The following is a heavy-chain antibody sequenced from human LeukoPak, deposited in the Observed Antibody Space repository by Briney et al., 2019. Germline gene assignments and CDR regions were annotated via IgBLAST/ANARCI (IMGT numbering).Heavy chain of an antibody. J-gene: IGHJ4*02. CDR1: GYTFTCYG. CDR3: AREYGDYAFDY. CDR2: ISADNGNT. Sequence: GASVKVSCKASGYTFTCYGISWVRQAPGQGLEWMGWISADNGNTNYAQKIQGRVTMTTDTSMSTAYMELRSLRSDDTAMYYCAREYGDYAFDYWGQGTLVTVSS. V-gene: IGHV1-18*01. D-gene: IGHD4-17*01.